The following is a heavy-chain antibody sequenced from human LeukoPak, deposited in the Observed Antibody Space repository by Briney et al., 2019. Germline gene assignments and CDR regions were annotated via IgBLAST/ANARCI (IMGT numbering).Heavy chain of an antibody. V-gene: IGHV3-30*03. CDR1: GFTFSSYG. CDR2: ISYDGSNK. J-gene: IGHJ4*02. D-gene: IGHD3-9*01. Sequence: GGSLRLSCAASGFTFSSYGMHWVRQAPGKGLEWVAVISYDGSNKNYADSVKGRFTISRDNSKNTLYLQMNSLRTEDTAVYYCARGPTYYDILTGYTIWGQGTLVTVSS. CDR3: ARGPTYYDILTGYTI.